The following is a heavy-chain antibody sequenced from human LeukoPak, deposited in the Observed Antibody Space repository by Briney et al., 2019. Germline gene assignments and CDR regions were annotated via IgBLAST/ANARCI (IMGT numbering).Heavy chain of an antibody. Sequence: GGSLRLSCAASGFTFDDYAMHWARQAPGKGLEWVSGISWNSGSIGYGDSVKGRFTISRDNAKNSLYLQMNSLRAEDTALYYCAKGAVAGYLFDYWGQGTLVTVSS. V-gene: IGHV3-9*01. CDR1: GFTFDDYA. J-gene: IGHJ4*02. D-gene: IGHD6-19*01. CDR2: ISWNSGSI. CDR3: AKGAVAGYLFDY.